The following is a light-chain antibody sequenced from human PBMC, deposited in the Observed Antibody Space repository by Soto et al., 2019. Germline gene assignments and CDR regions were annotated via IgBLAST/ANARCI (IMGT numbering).Light chain of an antibody. CDR3: CSYAGSSAVV. Sequence: QSALTQPASVSGSPGQSITISCTGTSSDGGSYNLVSWYQQHPGKAPKLMIYEVSKRPSGVSNRFSGSKSGNTASLTISGLQAEDEADYYCCSYAGSSAVVFGGGTKLTV. J-gene: IGLJ2*01. CDR2: EVS. CDR1: SSDGGSYNL. V-gene: IGLV2-23*02.